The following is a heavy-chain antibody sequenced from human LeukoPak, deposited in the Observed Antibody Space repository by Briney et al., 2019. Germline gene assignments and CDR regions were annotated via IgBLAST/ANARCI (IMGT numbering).Heavy chain of an antibody. CDR2: ISSTSTYI. CDR1: GFTFRSFT. V-gene: IGHV3-21*01. Sequence: PGGSLRLSCVASGFTFRSFTMNWVRQAPGKGLEWVSSISSTSTYIHYADSVKGRFTISRDNAKNSLYLQMNSLRAEDTAVYYCARFDYADHLACDYWGQGTLVTVSS. D-gene: IGHD4-17*01. J-gene: IGHJ4*02. CDR3: ARFDYADHLACDY.